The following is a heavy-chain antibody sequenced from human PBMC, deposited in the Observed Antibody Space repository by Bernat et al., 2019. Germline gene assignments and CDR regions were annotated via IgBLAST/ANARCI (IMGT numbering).Heavy chain of an antibody. V-gene: IGHV3-23*04. CDR3: AKDLGVVFVATDAYDV. J-gene: IGHJ3*01. CDR2: IGASGDNT. Sequence: VQLVESGGGVVQPGRSLRLSCAASGFTFSSYGMHWVRQAPGKGLEWVSAIGASGDNTYYADSVKGRFTISRGNSKDTLYLQMNSLRAEDTAVYFCAKDLGVVFVATDAYDVWGPGTMVTVSS. D-gene: IGHD2-2*01. CDR1: GFTFSSYG.